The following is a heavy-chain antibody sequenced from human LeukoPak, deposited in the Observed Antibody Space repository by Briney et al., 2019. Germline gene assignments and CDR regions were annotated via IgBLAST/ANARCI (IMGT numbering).Heavy chain of an antibody. CDR1: GGSISSSSYY. D-gene: IGHD3-22*01. CDR3: ARDGDSSGYYRYYYYMDV. V-gene: IGHV4-39*07. J-gene: IGHJ6*03. Sequence: PSETLSLTCTVSGGSISSSSYYRGWIRQPPGKGLEWIGSIYYSGSTYYNPSLKSRVTISVDTSKNQFSLKLSSVTAADTAVYYCARDGDSSGYYRYYYYMDVWGKGTTVTVSS. CDR2: IYYSGST.